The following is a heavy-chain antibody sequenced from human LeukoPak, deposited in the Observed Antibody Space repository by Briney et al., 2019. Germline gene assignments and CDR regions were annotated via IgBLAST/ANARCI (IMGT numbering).Heavy chain of an antibody. D-gene: IGHD6-19*01. CDR1: GFNFRTKW. V-gene: IGHV3-7*01. Sequence: GGSLRLSCAASGFNFRTKWMSWVRQPPGKGLEWVANLNEDGSEKYYVDSLKGRFTITRDNAKNSLYLHMNSLRAEDTAVYYCARGGAGYYFDSWGQGTLLTVSS. CDR3: ARGGAGYYFDS. CDR2: LNEDGSEK. J-gene: IGHJ4*02.